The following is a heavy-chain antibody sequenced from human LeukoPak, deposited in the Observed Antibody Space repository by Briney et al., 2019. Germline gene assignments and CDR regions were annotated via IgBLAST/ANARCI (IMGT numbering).Heavy chain of an antibody. J-gene: IGHJ4*02. V-gene: IGHV1-18*01. Sequence: ASVEVSCKASGYTFTSYAFSWVRQAPGQGLEWMGWINTNNGNTNYVQRLQGRVTMTTDTSTSTAYMELRSLRSDDTAVYYCAREREETYGSGSYTFDHWGQGTLVTVSS. CDR3: AREREETYGSGSYTFDH. D-gene: IGHD3-10*01. CDR2: INTNNGNT. CDR1: GYTFTSYA.